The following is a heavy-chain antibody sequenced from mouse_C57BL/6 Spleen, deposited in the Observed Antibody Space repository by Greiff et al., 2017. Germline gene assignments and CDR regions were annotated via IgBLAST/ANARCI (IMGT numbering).Heavy chain of an antibody. CDR1: GYTFTSYW. D-gene: IGHD2-2*01. CDR2: IHPNSGST. J-gene: IGHJ3*01. V-gene: IGHV1-64*01. Sequence: VQLQQPGAELVKPGASVKLSCKSSGYTFTSYWMHWVKQRPGQGLEWIGMIHPNSGSTNYNEKFKSKATLTVDKSSSTAYMQLSSLTSEDSAVYYCARYYGYDRTWFAYWGQGTLVTVSA. CDR3: ARYYGYDRTWFAY.